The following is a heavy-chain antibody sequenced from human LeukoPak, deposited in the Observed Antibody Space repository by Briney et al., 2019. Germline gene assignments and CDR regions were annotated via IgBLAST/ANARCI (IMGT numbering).Heavy chain of an antibody. CDR1: GFTFSDYY. D-gene: IGHD3-22*01. J-gene: IGHJ1*01. V-gene: IGHV3-11*01. CDR3: ARGKYDSSPFLQH. CDR2: ISSSGSII. Sequence: PGGSLRLSCAASGFTFSDYYMSWIRQAPGKGLEWVSYISSSGSIIYYADSVKGRFTISRDNAKNSMYLQMNSLRAEDTAVYYCARGKYDSSPFLQHWGQGTLVTVSP.